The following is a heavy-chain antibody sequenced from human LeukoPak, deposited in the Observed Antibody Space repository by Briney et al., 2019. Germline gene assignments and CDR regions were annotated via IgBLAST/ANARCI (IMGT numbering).Heavy chain of an antibody. V-gene: IGHV4-39*01. D-gene: IGHD1-26*01. J-gene: IGHJ1*01. Sequence: TSSETLSLTRTVSGGSISSRSYYWGWIRQPPGKGLEWIASIYSTGSTYYNPSLKSRVTISADTSKNQFSLRLTSVTAADSAVYYCATSGISRGSEYFQPWGQGTLVTVSS. CDR1: GGSISSRSYY. CDR2: IYSTGST. CDR3: ATSGISRGSEYFQP.